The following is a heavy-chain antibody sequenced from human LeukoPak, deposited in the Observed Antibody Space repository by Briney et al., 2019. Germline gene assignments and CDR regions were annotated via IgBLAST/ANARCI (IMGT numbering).Heavy chain of an antibody. Sequence: SETLSLTCTVSGGSISSSSYYWGWIRQPPGKGLEWIGSIYYSGSTYYNPSLKSRVTISVDTSKNQFSLKLSSVTAADTAVYYCARFPYDILTGYPRGFDYWGQGTLVTVSS. D-gene: IGHD3-9*01. CDR2: IYYSGST. J-gene: IGHJ4*02. V-gene: IGHV4-39*07. CDR1: GGSISSSSYY. CDR3: ARFPYDILTGYPRGFDY.